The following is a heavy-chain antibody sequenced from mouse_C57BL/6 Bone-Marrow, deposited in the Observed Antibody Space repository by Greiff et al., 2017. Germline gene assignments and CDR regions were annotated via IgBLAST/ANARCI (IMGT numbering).Heavy chain of an antibody. Sequence: EVKVEESGGGLMQPGGSMKLSCVASGFTFSNYWMNWVRQSPEKGLEWVAQIRLKSDNYATHYAESVKGRFTISRDDSKSSVYLQMNNLRAEDTGIYYCTGLTGLLGYWGQGTTLTVSS. CDR2: IRLKSDNYAT. V-gene: IGHV6-3*01. J-gene: IGHJ2*01. CDR3: TGLTGLLGY. D-gene: IGHD4-1*01. CDR1: GFTFSNYW.